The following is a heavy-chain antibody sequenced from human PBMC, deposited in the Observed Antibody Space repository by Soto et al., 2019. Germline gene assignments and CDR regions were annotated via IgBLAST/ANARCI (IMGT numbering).Heavy chain of an antibody. V-gene: IGHV3-30*18. CDR3: SKDWAGWELRDYYGMDV. CDR1: GCTFSSYG. Sequence: QVQLVESGGGVVQPGRSLRLSCAASGCTFSSYGMHWVRQAPGKGLEWVAVISYDGSNKYYADSVKGRFTISRDNSKNTLYLQRNSLKAADKDVYYCSKDWAGWELRDYYGMDVWGQGSTVTVYS. J-gene: IGHJ6*01. CDR2: ISYDGSNK. D-gene: IGHD1-26*01.